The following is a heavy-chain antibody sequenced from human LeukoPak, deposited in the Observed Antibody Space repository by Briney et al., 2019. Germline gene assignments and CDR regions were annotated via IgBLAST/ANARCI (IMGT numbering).Heavy chain of an antibody. CDR2: IYYSGST. D-gene: IGHD3-3*01. V-gene: IGHV4-59*01. CDR3: ARVPRGAAPSGYFDY. CDR1: GGSISSYY. J-gene: IGHJ4*02. Sequence: SETLSLTCTVSGGSISSYYWSWLRQPPGKGLEWIGYIYYSGSTNYNPSLKSRVTISVDTSKDQFSLKLSSVTAADTAVYYCARVPRGAAPSGYFDYWGQGTLVTVSS.